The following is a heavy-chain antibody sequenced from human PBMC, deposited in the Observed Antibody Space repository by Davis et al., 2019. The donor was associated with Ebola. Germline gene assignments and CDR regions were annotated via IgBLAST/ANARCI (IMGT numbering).Heavy chain of an antibody. CDR1: GGSISSYY. CDR3: ARHDIVVVVAATNPFDY. Sequence: SETLSLTCTVSGGSISSYYWSWVRQPPGKGLEWIGYVYYTGSTNYSPSLKSRVTISVDTSKNHFSLKLSSVTAAVTAVYYCARHDIVVVVAATNPFDYWGQGTLVTVSS. CDR2: VYYTGST. V-gene: IGHV4-59*08. J-gene: IGHJ4*02. D-gene: IGHD2-15*01.